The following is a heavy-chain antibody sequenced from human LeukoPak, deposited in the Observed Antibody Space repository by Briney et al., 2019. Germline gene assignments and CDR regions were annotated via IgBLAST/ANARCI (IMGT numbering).Heavy chain of an antibody. CDR2: ISSSSSTI. J-gene: IGHJ4*02. CDR3: ASAGYSGYDYFDY. Sequence: PGGSLRLSCAASGFTFSSYSMNWVRQAPGEGLEWVSYISSSSSTIYYADSVKGRFTISRDNAKNSLYLQMNSLRDEDTAVYYCASAGYSGYDYFDYWGQGTLVTVSS. CDR1: GFTFSSYS. D-gene: IGHD5-12*01. V-gene: IGHV3-48*02.